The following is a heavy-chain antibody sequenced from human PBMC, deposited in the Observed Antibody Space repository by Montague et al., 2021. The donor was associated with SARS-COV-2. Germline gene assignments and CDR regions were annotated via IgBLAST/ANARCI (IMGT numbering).Heavy chain of an antibody. CDR2: IYHSGST. V-gene: IGHV4-4*02. J-gene: IGHJ4*02. D-gene: IGHD3-10*01. CDR3: ARGGVGLWFGRALDY. Sequence: SETLSLTCAVSGGSISSSNWWSWVRQPPGKGLEWIGEIYHSGSTNYNPSLKSRVTISVDKSKNQFSLKLSSVTAADTAVYYCARGGVGLWFGRALDYWGQRTLVTVSS. CDR1: GGSISSSNW.